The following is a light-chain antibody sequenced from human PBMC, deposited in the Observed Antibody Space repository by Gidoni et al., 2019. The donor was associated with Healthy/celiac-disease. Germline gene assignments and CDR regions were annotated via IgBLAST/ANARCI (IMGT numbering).Light chain of an antibody. CDR3: QQSYSTPRS. V-gene: IGKV1-39*01. Sequence: DIQITQYPSSLYASVGDRVTITCRASQSISSYLNWYQQKPGKAPKLLIYAASSLQSGVPSRFSGSGSGTDFTLTISSLQPEDFATYYCQQSYSTPRSFGQGTKLEIK. CDR1: QSISSY. J-gene: IGKJ2*04. CDR2: AAS.